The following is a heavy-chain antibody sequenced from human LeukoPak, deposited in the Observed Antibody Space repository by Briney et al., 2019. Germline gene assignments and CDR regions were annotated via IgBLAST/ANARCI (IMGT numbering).Heavy chain of an antibody. Sequence: SQTLSLTCTVSGGSISSYYWSWIRQPPGKALEWIGYIYYTGSAKYSPSLKSRVTISVDTSKKQFSLNLSSVTAADTAVYYCARGPVRNWFDPWGQGTLVTVSS. V-gene: IGHV4-59*01. CDR1: GGSISSYY. CDR3: ARGPVRNWFDP. J-gene: IGHJ5*02. CDR2: IYYTGSA.